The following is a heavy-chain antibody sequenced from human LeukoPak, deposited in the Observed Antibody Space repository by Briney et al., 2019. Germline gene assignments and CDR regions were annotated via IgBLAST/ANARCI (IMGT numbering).Heavy chain of an antibody. CDR3: AKGVVRKPYYYYYYMDV. V-gene: IGHV3-23*01. J-gene: IGHJ6*03. CDR1: GFTFSSYG. CDR2: ISGSGGST. Sequence: PGGSLRLSCAASGFTFSSYGMSWVRQAPGKGLEWVSAISGSGGSTYYADSVKGRFTISRDNSKNSLYLQMNSLRTEDTALYYCAKGVVRKPYYYYYYMDVWGKGTTVTVSS. D-gene: IGHD3-3*01.